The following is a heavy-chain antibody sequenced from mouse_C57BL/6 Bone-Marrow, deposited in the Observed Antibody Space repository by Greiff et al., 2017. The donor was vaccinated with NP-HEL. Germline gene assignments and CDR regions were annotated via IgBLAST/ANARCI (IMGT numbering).Heavy chain of an antibody. D-gene: IGHD2-3*01. Sequence: VQRVESGPGLVAPSQSLSITCTVSGFSLTSYGVHWVRQPPGKGLEWLVVIWSDGSTTYNSALKSRLSISKDNSKSQVFLKMNSLQTDDTAMYYCARHYDGYYSYYAMDYWGQGTSVTVSS. V-gene: IGHV2-6-1*01. CDR2: IWSDGST. J-gene: IGHJ4*01. CDR1: GFSLTSYG. CDR3: ARHYDGYYSYYAMDY.